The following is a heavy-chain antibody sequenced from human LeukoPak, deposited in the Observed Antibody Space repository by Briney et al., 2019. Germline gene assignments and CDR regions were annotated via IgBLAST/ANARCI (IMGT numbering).Heavy chain of an antibody. Sequence: SETLSLTCTVSGGSISSYYWSWIRQPPGKGLEWIGYIHYSGSTNYNPSLKSRVTISVDTSKNQFSLKLSSVTAADTAVYYCARDHRPPYCSSTSCYNYYYGLDVWGQGTTVTVS. CDR1: GGSISSYY. J-gene: IGHJ6*02. CDR3: ARDHRPPYCSSTSCYNYYYGLDV. V-gene: IGHV4-59*01. CDR2: IHYSGST. D-gene: IGHD2-2*02.